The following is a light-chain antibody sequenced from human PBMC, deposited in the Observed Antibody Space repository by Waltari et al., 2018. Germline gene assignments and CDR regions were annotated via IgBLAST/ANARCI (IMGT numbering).Light chain of an antibody. CDR2: EAN. CDR3: FSHDTKWM. V-gene: IGLV2-23*01. J-gene: IGLJ3*02. Sequence: QSVLTQPASVSGSPGQSITISCIGTSSDIGNYSPVSWYQQHPGKAPKLIIYEANKRPPGVSNRFSGFRSGNTASLTISGLQTEDEAGYYCFSHDTKWMFGGGTKLTVL. CDR1: SSDIGNYSP.